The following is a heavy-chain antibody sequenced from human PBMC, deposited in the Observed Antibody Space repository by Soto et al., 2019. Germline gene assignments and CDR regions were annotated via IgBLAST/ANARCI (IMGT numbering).Heavy chain of an antibody. D-gene: IGHD2-2*01. V-gene: IGHV3-23*01. CDR2: ISGIGGST. CDR3: AKKGPAIGGYCGTTNCPDTFDI. CDR1: GLIFSSYA. Sequence: PGGSLRLSCAASGLIFSSYAMSWVRQAPVKGLEWVSSISGIGGSTYYADSVKGRVTISRDTSKNTLYQHMNSLRAEDTAVYYCAKKGPAIGGYCGTTNCPDTFDIWGQGTMVTLSS. J-gene: IGHJ3*02.